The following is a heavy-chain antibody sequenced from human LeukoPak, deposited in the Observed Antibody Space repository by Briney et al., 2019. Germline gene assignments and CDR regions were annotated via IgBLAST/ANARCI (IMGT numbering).Heavy chain of an antibody. CDR3: ARAGTHCSRSTCYGRNWFDP. V-gene: IGHV4-59*01. J-gene: IGHJ5*02. Sequence: PSETLSLTCTVSGDSISRYYWSWIRQPPGRGLEWIGFIYDTGSTNYNPSLKSRVTMSRDTAKNQVSLQLTSVSAADTAVYYCARAGTHCSRSTCYGRNWFDPWGQGTLVTVSS. CDR1: GDSISRYY. CDR2: IYDTGST. D-gene: IGHD2-2*01.